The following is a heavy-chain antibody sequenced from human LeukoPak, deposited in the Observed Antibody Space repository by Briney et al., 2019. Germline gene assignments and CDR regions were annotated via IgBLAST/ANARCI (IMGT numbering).Heavy chain of an antibody. CDR2: ISYDGSNK. J-gene: IGHJ4*02. Sequence: GRSLRLSCAASGFTFSSYATHWVRQAPGKGLEWVAVISYDGSNKYYADSVKGRFTISRDNSKNTLYLQMNSLRAEDTAVYYCAKDRSGSYFPFDYWGQGTLVTVSS. CDR3: AKDRSGSYFPFDY. V-gene: IGHV3-30*04. CDR1: GFTFSSYA. D-gene: IGHD1-26*01.